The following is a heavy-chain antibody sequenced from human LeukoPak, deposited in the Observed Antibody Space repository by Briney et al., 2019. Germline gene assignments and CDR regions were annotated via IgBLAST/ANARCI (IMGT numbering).Heavy chain of an antibody. D-gene: IGHD2-15*01. Sequence: AESLCLSCAVSGLSFSDNYLSWIRQAPGKGLEWVWLIYHSGSTYYTPSLKSRFAISGDTSKNQFSLKLSSVTAEDTAVYYCARGARPVVVVAATLYYFDYWGQGTLVTVSS. CDR2: IYHSGST. CDR1: GLSFSDNY. J-gene: IGHJ4*02. CDR3: ARGARPVVVVAATLYYFDY. V-gene: IGHV4-34*01.